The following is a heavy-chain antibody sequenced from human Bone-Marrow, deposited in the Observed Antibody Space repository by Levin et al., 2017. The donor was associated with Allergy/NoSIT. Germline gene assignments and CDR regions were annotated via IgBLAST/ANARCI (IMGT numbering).Heavy chain of an antibody. CDR3: ATPRWDTVMSRWSALEY. J-gene: IGHJ4*02. CDR2: ISVSGSA. CDR1: SGSISNYY. V-gene: IGHV4-4*07. Sequence: PSETLSLTCTVSSGSISNYYWNWIRQPAGKGLEWIGRISVSGSANYNPSLKSRVTMSVDTSQNQISLNLNSVAAADTAVYYCATPRWDTVMSRWSALEYWGQGTRVTVSS. D-gene: IGHD5-18*01.